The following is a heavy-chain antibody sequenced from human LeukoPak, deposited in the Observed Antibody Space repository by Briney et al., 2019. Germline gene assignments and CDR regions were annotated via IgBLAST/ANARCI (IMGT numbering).Heavy chain of an antibody. CDR3: ARRSGYGSYYYYYMDV. V-gene: IGHV3-64*01. CDR2: ISSNGGST. D-gene: IGHD6-25*01. CDR1: GFTFSSYA. Sequence: GGSLRLSCAASGFTFSSYAMHWVRQAPGKGLEYVSAISSNGGSTYYANSVKGRFTISRDNSKNTLYLQMGSLRAEDMAVYYCARRSGYGSYYYYYMDVWGKGTTVTISS. J-gene: IGHJ6*03.